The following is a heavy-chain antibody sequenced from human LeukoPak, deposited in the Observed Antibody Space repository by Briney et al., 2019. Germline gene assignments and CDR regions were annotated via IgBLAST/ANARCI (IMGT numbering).Heavy chain of an antibody. Sequence: ASVKVSCKASGYTFTSYDINWVRQATGQGLEWMGWMNPNSGNTGYAQKFQGRVTMTRNTSISTAYMELSSLRAEDTAVYYCAKVDSSCNYFDYWGQGTLVTVSS. CDR2: MNPNSGNT. CDR3: AKVDSSCNYFDY. CDR1: GYTFTSYD. D-gene: IGHD6-19*01. J-gene: IGHJ4*02. V-gene: IGHV1-8*01.